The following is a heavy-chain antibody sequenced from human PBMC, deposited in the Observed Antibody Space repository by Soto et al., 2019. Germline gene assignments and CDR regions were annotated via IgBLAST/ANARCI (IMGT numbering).Heavy chain of an antibody. CDR3: TTQTVPTVTFFDS. Sequence: PGGSLRLSCAASGFTFDNVWMNWVRQGPGKGLEWVGRIRSKTDGGTTDYAAPVKGRFTISRDDSKNTLFLQMNSLRTEDTAVYYCTTQTVPTVTFFDSWGQGTLVTVSS. CDR1: GFTFDNVW. V-gene: IGHV3-15*01. J-gene: IGHJ5*01. D-gene: IGHD2-2*01. CDR2: IRSKTDGGTT.